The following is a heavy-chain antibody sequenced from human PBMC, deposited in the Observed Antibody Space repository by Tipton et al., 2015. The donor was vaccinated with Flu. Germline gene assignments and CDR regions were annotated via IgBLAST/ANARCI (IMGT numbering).Heavy chain of an antibody. CDR2: IYRSGST. CDR1: GYSISSGFY. D-gene: IGHD5-24*01. J-gene: IGHJ4*02. CDR3: ARGDGYNFDY. Sequence: GLVKSSETLSLTCTVSGYSISSGFYWGWIRQPPGKGLGWIGNIYRSGSTFYNPSLKSRVTISVDTSKNQFSLKLSSVTAADTAVYYCARGDGYNFDYWGQGTLVTVSS. V-gene: IGHV4-38-2*02.